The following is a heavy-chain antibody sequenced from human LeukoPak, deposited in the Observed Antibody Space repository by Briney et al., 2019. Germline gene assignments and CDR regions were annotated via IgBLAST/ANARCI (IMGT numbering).Heavy chain of an antibody. CDR1: GASVNSTSHY. Sequence: SETLSLTCTVSGASVNSTSHYWTWIRQPPGKGLEWIGHFYSTGYINHNPSLKSRVTISGDTPNNQFSLKLNSVSAADTAVYYCASRGSESQHHFWGQGTLVTVSS. CDR2: FYSTGYI. CDR3: ASRGSESQHHF. D-gene: IGHD2-21*01. J-gene: IGHJ4*02. V-gene: IGHV4-61*01.